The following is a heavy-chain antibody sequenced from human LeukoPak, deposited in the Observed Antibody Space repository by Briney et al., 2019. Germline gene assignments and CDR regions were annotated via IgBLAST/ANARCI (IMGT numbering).Heavy chain of an antibody. V-gene: IGHV3-23*01. CDR1: GFTFSSYA. D-gene: IGHD6-19*01. Sequence: GGSLRLSCAASGFTFSSYAMSWVRQAPGKGLEWVSAISGSGGSTYYADSVKGRFTISRDNAKNSLYLQMNSLRAEDTAVYYCARDSPGSSGWYGGPSDYWGQGTLVTVSS. J-gene: IGHJ4*02. CDR3: ARDSPGSSGWYGGPSDY. CDR2: ISGSGGST.